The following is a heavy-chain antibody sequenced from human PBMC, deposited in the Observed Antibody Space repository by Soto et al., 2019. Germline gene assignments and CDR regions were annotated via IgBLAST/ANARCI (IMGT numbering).Heavy chain of an antibody. CDR1: GGTVSSYD. CDR3: ARVRGGAFGGVNWFDP. D-gene: IGHD3-16*01. V-gene: IGHV1-69*01. Sequence: QVQLVQSGDEVKKPGSAVKVSGKASGGTVSSYDIRWVLQAPGPGLEWMGGIIPSFGPANYAQNLQGRVTITADESTSTAYMELSSLRYEDTAVYYCARVRGGAFGGVNWFDPWGQGTLVTVSS. J-gene: IGHJ5*02. CDR2: IIPSFGPA.